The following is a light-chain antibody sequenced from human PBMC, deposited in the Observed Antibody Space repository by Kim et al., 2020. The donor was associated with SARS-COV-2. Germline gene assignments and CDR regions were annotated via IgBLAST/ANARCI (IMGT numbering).Light chain of an antibody. J-gene: IGLJ3*02. CDR3: ESWDDGLRAWV. CDR2: RNN. V-gene: IGLV1-47*01. CDR1: ISNIETNY. Sequence: GQRVTISCSGSISNIETNYVYWYQQPPGTAPKLLIYRNNQRPSGVPDRFSGSKSGTSASLAISGLRSEDEANYYCESWDDGLRAWVFGGGTRLTVL.